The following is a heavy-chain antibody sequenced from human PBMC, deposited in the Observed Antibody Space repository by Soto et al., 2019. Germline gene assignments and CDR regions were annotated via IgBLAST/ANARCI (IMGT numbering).Heavy chain of an antibody. CDR3: ARDPICSSTSCYYYYMDV. V-gene: IGHV1-3*01. CDR2: INAGNGNT. Sequence: ASVKVSCKASGYTFTSYAMHWVRQAPGQRLEWMGWINAGNGNTKYSQKFQGRVTITRDTSASTAYMELSSLRSEDTAVYYCARDPICSSTSCYYYYMDVWGKGTTVTVSS. CDR1: GYTFTSYA. J-gene: IGHJ6*03. D-gene: IGHD2-2*01.